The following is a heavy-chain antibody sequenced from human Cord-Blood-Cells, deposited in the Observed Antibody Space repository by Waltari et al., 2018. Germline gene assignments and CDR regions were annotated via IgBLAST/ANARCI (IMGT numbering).Heavy chain of an antibody. CDR2: IYYSGST. D-gene: IGHD2-8*01. CDR1: CGSISSSSYY. Sequence: HLQLQESGPGLVKPSETLSPTCTVSCGSISSSSYYWGWIRQPPGKGLEWIGSIYYSGSTYYNPSLKSRVTISVDTSKNQFSLKLSSVTAADTAVYYCARRLQYMYVPYNWFDPWGQGTLVTVSS. V-gene: IGHV4-39*01. J-gene: IGHJ5*02. CDR3: ARRLQYMYVPYNWFDP.